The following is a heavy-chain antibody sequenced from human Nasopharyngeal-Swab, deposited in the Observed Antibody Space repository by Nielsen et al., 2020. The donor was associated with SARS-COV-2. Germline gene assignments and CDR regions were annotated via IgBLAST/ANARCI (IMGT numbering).Heavy chain of an antibody. CDR1: GGSISGYY. J-gene: IGHJ5*01. CDR2: IFYSGST. Sequence: SETLSLTCTVPGGSISGYYWSWIRQPPGKGLEWIGHIFYSGSTTYNPSLRSRVTISVDTSKNQFSLRLRSVTAADTAVYFCARRGKSYGGNWFDSWGLGSLVVVSS. D-gene: IGHD3-16*01. V-gene: IGHV4-59*01. CDR3: ARRGKSYGGNWFDS.